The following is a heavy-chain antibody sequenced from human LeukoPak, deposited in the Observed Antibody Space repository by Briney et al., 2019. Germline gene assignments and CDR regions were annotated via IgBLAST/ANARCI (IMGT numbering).Heavy chain of an antibody. CDR3: ARDSTVTAPLYFDY. CDR2: ISSSSSTI. D-gene: IGHD4-17*01. J-gene: IGHJ4*02. V-gene: IGHV3-48*01. Sequence: EAGGSLRLSCAASGFTFSSYSMNWVRQAPGKGLEWVSYISSSSSTIYYADSVKGRFTISRDNAKNSLYLQMNSLRAEDTAVYYCARDSTVTAPLYFDYWGQGTLVTVSS. CDR1: GFTFSSYS.